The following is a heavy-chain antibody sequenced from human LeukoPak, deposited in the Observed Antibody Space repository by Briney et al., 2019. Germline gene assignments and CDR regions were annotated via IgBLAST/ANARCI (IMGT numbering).Heavy chain of an antibody. V-gene: IGHV4-4*02. CDR1: GASISGSNW. Sequence: SGTLSFTCAVSGASISGSNWWNWVRQPPGKGLEWIGEIYHSGSTNYNPSLKSRVSMSVDKSESQFSLKLRSVTAADTAVYYCARVASHCSSISCPLDYWGRGTLVTVSS. CDR3: ARVASHCSSISCPLDY. D-gene: IGHD2-2*01. CDR2: IYHSGST. J-gene: IGHJ4*02.